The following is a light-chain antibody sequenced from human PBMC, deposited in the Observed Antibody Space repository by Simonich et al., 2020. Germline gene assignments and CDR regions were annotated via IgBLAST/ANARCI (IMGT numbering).Light chain of an antibody. Sequence: DIVMTQTPLSLSVTPGQPASISTKSSQSLLHSDGNTYLNWYLQKPGQYPQFLIYEDSYRFSGVQARFSGSGSGTDFTLKISRVEAEDVGVYYCMQGIHLPWTFGQGTKVEIK. V-gene: IGKV2-29*03. J-gene: IGKJ1*01. CDR1: QSLLHSDGNTY. CDR2: EDS. CDR3: MQGIHLPWT.